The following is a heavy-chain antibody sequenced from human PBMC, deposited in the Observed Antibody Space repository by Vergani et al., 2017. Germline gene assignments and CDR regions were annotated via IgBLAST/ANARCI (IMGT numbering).Heavy chain of an antibody. V-gene: IGHV1-69*01. J-gene: IGHJ6*02. CDR3: ASRRGDIVATIRYYGMDV. CDR2: IIPIFGTA. CDR1: GYTFTSYY. D-gene: IGHD5-12*01. Sequence: QVQLVQSGAEVKKPGASVKVSCKASGYTFTSYYMHWVRQAPGQGLEWMGGIIPIFGTANYAQKFQGRVTITADESTSTAYMELSSLRSEDTAVYYCASRRGDIVATIRYYGMDVWGQGTTVTVSS.